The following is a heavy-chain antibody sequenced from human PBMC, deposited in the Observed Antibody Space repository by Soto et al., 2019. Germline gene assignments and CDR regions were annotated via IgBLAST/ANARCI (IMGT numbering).Heavy chain of an antibody. CDR3: AKFFVETGSNSGWPWSFHY. V-gene: IGHV3-23*01. CDR1: GSTFSNYA. D-gene: IGHD6-25*01. Sequence: EVQLLESGGGLVQPGRSLRLSCAASGSTFSNYALTWARRLPGQGLDWASAISGSGGTTYYADSVKGRFTISRDNSKNTLFLQMNSLRAEDAAVYYCAKFFVETGSNSGWPWSFHYWGQGTLVTVSS. CDR2: ISGSGGTT. J-gene: IGHJ4*02.